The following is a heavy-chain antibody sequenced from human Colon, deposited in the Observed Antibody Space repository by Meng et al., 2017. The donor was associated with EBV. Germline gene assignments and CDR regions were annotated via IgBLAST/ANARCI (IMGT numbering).Heavy chain of an antibody. CDR1: GYTFTSYA. Sequence: QGQLVQSGAEVEKPGASVKVSCEASGYTFTSYAIHWVRQAPGQRLEWMGWINVANSNTKYSQKFQGRVTITRDTSARTAYMELSSLRSEDTAVYYCAREAYGWGTCALDYWGQGTLVTVSS. CDR3: AREAYGWGTCALDY. J-gene: IGHJ4*02. V-gene: IGHV1-3*01. CDR2: INVANSNT. D-gene: IGHD3-10*01.